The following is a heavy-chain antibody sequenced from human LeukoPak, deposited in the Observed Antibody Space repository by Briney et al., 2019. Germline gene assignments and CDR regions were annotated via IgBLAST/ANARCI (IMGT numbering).Heavy chain of an antibody. CDR1: AFSFRSYW. V-gene: IGHV3-7*01. D-gene: IGHD6-25*01. CDR3: ARDALISAKTHDAFDI. Sequence: PGGSLRLSCAASAFSFRSYWMSWVRQAPGKGLEWVASIKQDGSEKYYVDSVKGRFTTSRDNTKNSLYLHMNSLRAEDTAVYYCARDALISAKTHDAFDIWGQGTMVTVSS. J-gene: IGHJ3*02. CDR2: IKQDGSEK.